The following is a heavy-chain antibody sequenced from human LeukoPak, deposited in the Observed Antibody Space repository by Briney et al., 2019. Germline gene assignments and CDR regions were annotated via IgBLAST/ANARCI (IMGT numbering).Heavy chain of an antibody. J-gene: IGHJ3*02. CDR1: GFTFSSYS. D-gene: IGHD2-15*01. CDR2: IGSSSTYI. V-gene: IGHV3-21*01. CDR3: TRKVASGADAFDI. Sequence: GGSLRLSCAASGFTFSSYSMNWVRQAPGKGLEWVSSIGSSSTYIYYADSVKGRFTISRDNAKNSLYLQMNSLRAEDTAVYYCTRKVASGADAFDIWGQGTMITVSS.